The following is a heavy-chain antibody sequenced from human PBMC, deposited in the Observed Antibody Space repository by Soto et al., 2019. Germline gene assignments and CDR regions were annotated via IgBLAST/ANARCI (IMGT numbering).Heavy chain of an antibody. J-gene: IGHJ5*02. D-gene: IGHD2-2*01. V-gene: IGHV4-39*01. CDR1: GGSIRSSSYY. CDR2: IYYSGST. Sequence: QLQLQESGPGLVKPSETLSLTCTVSGGSIRSSSYYWGWIRQPPGKGLEWIGSIYYSGSTYYNPSLKSRVTISVDTSKNQFSLKLSSVTAADTAVYYCARQPYCSSTSCYPFSNWFDPWGQGTLVTVSS. CDR3: ARQPYCSSTSCYPFSNWFDP.